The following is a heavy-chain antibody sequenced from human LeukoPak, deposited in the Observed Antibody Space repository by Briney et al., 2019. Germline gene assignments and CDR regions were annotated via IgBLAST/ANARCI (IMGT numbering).Heavy chain of an antibody. CDR3: ARRGSMTTVVTAFDP. CDR2: IYTSGST. CDR1: GGSISSGSYY. V-gene: IGHV4-61*02. D-gene: IGHD4-23*01. J-gene: IGHJ5*02. Sequence: SETLSLTCTVTGGSISSGSYYWSWIRQPAGKGLEWTGRIYTSGSTNYNPSLKSRVTTSVDTSKNQFSLKLSSVTAADTAVYYCARRGSMTTVVTAFDPWGQGTLVTVSS.